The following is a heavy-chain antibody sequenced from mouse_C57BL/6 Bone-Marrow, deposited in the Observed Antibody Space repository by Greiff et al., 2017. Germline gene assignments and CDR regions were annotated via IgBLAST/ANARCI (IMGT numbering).Heavy chain of an antibody. V-gene: IGHV1-81*01. CDR2: IYPRSGNT. D-gene: IGHD1-1*01. Sequence: QVQLQQSGAELARPGASVKLSCKASGYTFTSYGISWVKQRTGQGLEWIGEIYPRSGNTYYNEKFKGQATLTADNSSSTAYMALRSLTSEDSAVYFCARRGLRKRGYAMAYWGQGTSVTVSS. CDR3: ARRGLRKRGYAMAY. J-gene: IGHJ4*01. CDR1: GYTFTSYG.